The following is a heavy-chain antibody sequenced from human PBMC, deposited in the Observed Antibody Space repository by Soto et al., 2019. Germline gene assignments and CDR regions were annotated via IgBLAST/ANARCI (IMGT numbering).Heavy chain of an antibody. CDR2: ISSSSSYT. Sequence: QVQLVESGGGLVKPGGSLRLSCAASGFTFSDYYMSWIRQAPGKGLEGVSYISSSSSYTNYADSVKGRFTISRDNAKNSLYLQMNSLRAEDTAVYYCARGRTKDTEPLLEHDAFDIWGQGTMVTVSS. J-gene: IGHJ3*02. CDR1: GFTFSDYY. D-gene: IGHD3-10*01. V-gene: IGHV3-11*05. CDR3: ARGRTKDTEPLLEHDAFDI.